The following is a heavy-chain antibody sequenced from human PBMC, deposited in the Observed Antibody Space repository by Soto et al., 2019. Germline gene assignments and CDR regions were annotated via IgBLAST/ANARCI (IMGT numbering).Heavy chain of an antibody. CDR1: GYTLTEVS. CDR3: ATVLAAAGDLYYFDY. CDR2: FDPEDGET. V-gene: IGHV1-24*01. J-gene: IGHJ4*02. D-gene: IGHD6-13*01. Sequence: VSVKGSCKGSGYTLTEVSVHWVRQAPGKGLEWMGGFDPEDGETIYAQKFQGRVTMTEDTSTDTAYMELSSLRSEDTAVYYCATVLAAAGDLYYFDYWGQGTLVTVSS.